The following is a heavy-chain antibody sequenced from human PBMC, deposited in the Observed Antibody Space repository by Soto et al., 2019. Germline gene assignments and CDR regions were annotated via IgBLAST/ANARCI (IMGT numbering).Heavy chain of an antibody. Sequence: ASVKVSCKASGGTFSSYAISWVRQAPGQGREWMGGIIPIFGTANYAQKFQGRVTITADESTSTAYTELSSLRSEDTAVNYCASDGTYSSASYYYYGMDVWGQGTTVTVSS. CDR3: ASDGTYSSASYYYYGMDV. D-gene: IGHD6-25*01. CDR2: IIPIFGTA. V-gene: IGHV1-69*13. J-gene: IGHJ6*02. CDR1: GGTFSSYA.